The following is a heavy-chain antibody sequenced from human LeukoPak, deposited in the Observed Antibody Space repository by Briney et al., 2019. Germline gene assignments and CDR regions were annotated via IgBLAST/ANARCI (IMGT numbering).Heavy chain of an antibody. CDR1: GGSISSSSYY. CDR2: IYYSGST. CDR3: ARDTIAAFGFFDY. J-gene: IGHJ4*02. D-gene: IGHD6-6*01. Sequence: SETLSLTCTVSGGSISSSSYYWGWIRQPPGKGLEWIGSIYYSGSTYYNPSLKSRVTISVDTSKNQFSLKLSSVTAADTAVYYCARDTIAAFGFFDYWGQGTLVTVSS. V-gene: IGHV4-39*02.